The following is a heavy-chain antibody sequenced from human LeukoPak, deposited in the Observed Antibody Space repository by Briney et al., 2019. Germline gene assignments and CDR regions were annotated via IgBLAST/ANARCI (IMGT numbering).Heavy chain of an antibody. D-gene: IGHD3-3*01. Sequence: ASVKVSXKASGYTFTGYYMHWVRQAPGQGLEWMGWLNPNSGGTNYAQKFQGRVTMTRDTSISTAYMELSRLRSDDTAVYYCARAGGDFWSGYFSFFADYWGQGTLVTVSS. V-gene: IGHV1-2*02. CDR1: GYTFTGYY. J-gene: IGHJ4*02. CDR2: LNPNSGGT. CDR3: ARAGGDFWSGYFSFFADY.